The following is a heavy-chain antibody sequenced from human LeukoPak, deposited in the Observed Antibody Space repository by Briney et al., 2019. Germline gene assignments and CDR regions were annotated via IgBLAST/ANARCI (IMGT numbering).Heavy chain of an antibody. Sequence: GGSLRLSCVASGFTFSSYEMNWVRQAPGKGLEWVSVIYSGGSTYYADSVKGRFTISGDNSKNTLYLQMNSLRAEDTAVYYCARGRIRYYYYMDVWGKGTTVTISS. D-gene: IGHD1-14*01. CDR2: IYSGGST. J-gene: IGHJ6*03. V-gene: IGHV3-53*01. CDR3: ARGRIRYYYYMDV. CDR1: GFTFSSYE.